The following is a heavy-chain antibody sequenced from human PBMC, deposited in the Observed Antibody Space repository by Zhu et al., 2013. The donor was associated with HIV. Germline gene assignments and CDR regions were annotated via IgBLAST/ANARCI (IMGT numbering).Heavy chain of an antibody. D-gene: IGHD1-26*01. CDR2: IIPIVGTA. Sequence: QVQLVQSGAEVRKPGSSVKVSCKASGGTFSSYATSWVRQAPGQGLEWMGGIIPIVGTAIYAQKFQGRVTIVADKFTNTAYMELSSLRSEDTAVYYCAEGDRGRRSSTTFDYWGQGTLVTVSS. CDR3: AEGDRGRRSSTTFDY. V-gene: IGHV1-69*06. CDR1: GGTFSSYA. J-gene: IGHJ4*02.